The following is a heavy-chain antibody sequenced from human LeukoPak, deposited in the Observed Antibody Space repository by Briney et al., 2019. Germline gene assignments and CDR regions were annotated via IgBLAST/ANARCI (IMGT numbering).Heavy chain of an antibody. CDR3: ARASSSWDRFDY. J-gene: IGHJ4*02. CDR1: GFTFSDYY. V-gene: IGHV3-11*04. Sequence: GGSLRLSCAASGFTFSDYYMSWIRQAPGKGLEWVSYISNSDTTIYYVDSVKGRFTISRDNAKNSLYLQMNSLRAEDTAVYYCARASSSWDRFDYWGQGTLVTVSS. CDR2: ISNSDTTI. D-gene: IGHD6-13*01.